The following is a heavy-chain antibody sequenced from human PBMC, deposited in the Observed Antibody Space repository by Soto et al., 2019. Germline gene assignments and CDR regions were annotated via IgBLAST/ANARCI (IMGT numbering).Heavy chain of an antibody. J-gene: IGHJ4*02. Sequence: EVQLLESGGGLVQPGGSLRLSCAASGFTFGSYAMSWVRQAPGKGLEWVSAISGSGGNTYYADSVKGRFTISRDNSNNTLYLQMNSLRVEDTAVYYGAKGRGLGGASCYNYWGQGILVTVSS. CDR2: ISGSGGNT. V-gene: IGHV3-23*01. CDR3: AKGRGLGGASCYNY. D-gene: IGHD2-15*01. CDR1: GFTFGSYA.